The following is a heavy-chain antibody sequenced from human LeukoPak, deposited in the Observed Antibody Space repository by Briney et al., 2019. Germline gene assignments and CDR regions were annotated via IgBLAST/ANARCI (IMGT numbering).Heavy chain of an antibody. CDR1: GFTFSSYW. Sequence: AGGSLRLSCAASGFTFSSYWMSWVRQAPGKGLEWVATIRQDGSQKYYVDSVKGRFTISRDNAKNSLYLQMNSLRAEDTAVYYCARGGGYSYGSFDYWGQGTLVTVSS. CDR2: IRQDGSQK. V-gene: IGHV3-7*01. CDR3: ARGGGYSYGSFDY. D-gene: IGHD5-18*01. J-gene: IGHJ4*02.